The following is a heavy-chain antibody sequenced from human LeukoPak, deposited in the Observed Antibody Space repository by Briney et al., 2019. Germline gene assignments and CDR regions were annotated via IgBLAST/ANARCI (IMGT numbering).Heavy chain of an antibody. CDR3: ARDKSCSGGSCYYFDY. CDR2: ISYDGSNK. J-gene: IGHJ4*02. V-gene: IGHV3-30-3*01. CDR1: GFTFSSYG. Sequence: GGSLRLSCAASGFTFSSYGMHWDRQAPGKGLEWVAVISYDGSNKYYADSVKGRFTISRDNSKNTLYLQMNSLRAEDTAVYYCARDKSCSGGSCYYFDYWGQGPLVTVSS. D-gene: IGHD2-15*01.